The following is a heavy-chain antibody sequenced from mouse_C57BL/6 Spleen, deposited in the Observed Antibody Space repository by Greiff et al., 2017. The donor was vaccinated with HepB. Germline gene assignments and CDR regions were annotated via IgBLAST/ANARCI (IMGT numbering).Heavy chain of an antibody. CDR1: GFTFSDYG. CDR2: ISSGSSTI. J-gene: IGHJ4*01. CDR3: VPYDYENMDY. V-gene: IGHV5-17*01. D-gene: IGHD2-4*01. Sequence: DVHLVESGGGLVKPGGSLKLSCAASGFTFSDYGMHWVRQAPEKGLEWVAYISSGSSTIYYADTVKGRFTISRDNAKNTLFLQMTSLRSEDTAMYYCVPYDYENMDYWGQGTSVTVSS.